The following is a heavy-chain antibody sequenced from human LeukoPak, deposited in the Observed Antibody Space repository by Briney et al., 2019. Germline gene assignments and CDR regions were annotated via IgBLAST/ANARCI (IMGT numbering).Heavy chain of an antibody. CDR1: GGTFSSYA. V-gene: IGHV1-69*05. D-gene: IGHD6-19*01. CDR2: IIPIFGTA. J-gene: IGHJ3*02. CDR3: ARDYSSGWYIAFDI. Sequence: ASVKVSCKASGGTFSSYAISWVRQAPGQGLEWMGRIIPIFGTANYAQKFQGRVTITTDESTSTAYMELSSLRSEDTAVYYCARDYSSGWYIAFDIWGQGTMVAVSS.